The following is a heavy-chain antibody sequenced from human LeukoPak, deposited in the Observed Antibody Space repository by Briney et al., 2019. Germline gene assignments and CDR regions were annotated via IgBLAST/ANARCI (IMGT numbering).Heavy chain of an antibody. CDR1: GFTFSSYS. Sequence: GGSLRLSCAASGFTFSSYSMNWVRQAPGKGLEWVSSISSSSSYIYYADSVKGRFTISRDNAKNSLYLQMNSLRSEDTAVYYCARAGAAAERPYGMDVWGQGTTVTVSS. J-gene: IGHJ6*02. CDR2: ISSSSSYI. CDR3: ARAGAAAERPYGMDV. V-gene: IGHV3-21*04. D-gene: IGHD6-13*01.